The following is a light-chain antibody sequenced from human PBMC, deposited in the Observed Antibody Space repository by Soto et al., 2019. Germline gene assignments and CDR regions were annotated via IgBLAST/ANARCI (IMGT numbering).Light chain of an antibody. CDR2: GAS. J-gene: IGKJ1*01. CDR1: QSVSSSY. V-gene: IGKV3-20*01. CDR3: QQYGSSPTT. Sequence: EIVLAQSAATLSLSPGDRATLSCRASQSVSSSYLAWYQQKPGQAPRLLIYGASSRATGIPDRFSGSGSGTDFTLTISRLEPEDFAVYYCQQYGSSPTTFGQGTKVDIK.